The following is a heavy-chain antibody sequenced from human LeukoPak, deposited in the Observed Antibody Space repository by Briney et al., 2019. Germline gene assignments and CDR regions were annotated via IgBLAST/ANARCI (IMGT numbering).Heavy chain of an antibody. CDR2: IYHSGST. Sequence: SETLSLTCAVSGYSISSGYCWGWIRQPPGKGLEWIGSIYHSGSTYYNPSLKSRVTISVDTSKNQFSLKLSSVTAADTAVYYCARHKYYDSSFDYWGQGTLVTVSS. D-gene: IGHD3-22*01. J-gene: IGHJ4*02. V-gene: IGHV4-38-2*01. CDR1: GYSISSGYC. CDR3: ARHKYYDSSFDY.